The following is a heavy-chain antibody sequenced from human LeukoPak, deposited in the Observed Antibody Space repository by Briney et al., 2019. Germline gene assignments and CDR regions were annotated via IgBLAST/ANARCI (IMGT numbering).Heavy chain of an antibody. CDR1: GFTFDDYA. J-gene: IGHJ4*02. D-gene: IGHD3-9*01. V-gene: IGHV3-9*01. Sequence: GGSLRLSCAASGFTFDDYAMHWVRQAPGKGLEWVSGISWNSGSIGYADSVKGRFTISRDNAKNSLYLQMNSLRAEDTALYHCAKDITRDILTGSDYWGQGTLVTVSS. CDR2: ISWNSGSI. CDR3: AKDITRDILTGSDY.